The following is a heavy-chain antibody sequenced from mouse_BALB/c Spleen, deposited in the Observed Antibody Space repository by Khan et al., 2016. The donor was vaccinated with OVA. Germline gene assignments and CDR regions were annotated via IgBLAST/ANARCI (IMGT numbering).Heavy chain of an antibody. CDR2: IYPFNDDT. D-gene: IGHD2-4*01. J-gene: IGHJ3*01. Sequence: VQLKESGPELVKPGASVKMSCKSSGYTFTSYVMHWVKQKPGLVLEWIGYIYPFNDDTKYNENFTGKATLTSDNSSRPAYMELRSLTSEDSAVDYWARVGNYDVSLAYWGKGTLVTVSA. CDR3: ARVGNYDVSLAY. V-gene: IGHV1S136*01. CDR1: GYTFTSYV.